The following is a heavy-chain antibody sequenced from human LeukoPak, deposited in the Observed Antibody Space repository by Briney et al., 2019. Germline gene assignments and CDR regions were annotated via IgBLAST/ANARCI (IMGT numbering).Heavy chain of an antibody. Sequence: GGSLRLSCAASQFTFSTSWMHWVSQAPGKGLVWVSRINSEGTSTSYADSVKGRFTISRDSAKNTLYLQMNSLRAEDTAVYYCARLRDGYNDYWGQGTLVTVSS. CDR2: INSEGTST. CDR3: ARLRDGYNDY. CDR1: QFTFSTSW. V-gene: IGHV3-74*01. J-gene: IGHJ4*02. D-gene: IGHD5-24*01.